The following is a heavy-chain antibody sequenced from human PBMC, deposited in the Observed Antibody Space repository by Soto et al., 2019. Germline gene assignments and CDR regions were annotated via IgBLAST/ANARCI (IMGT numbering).Heavy chain of an antibody. J-gene: IGHJ4*02. Sequence: QVQLQESGPGLVKPSQTLSLTCTVSAGSISSGAYYWSWIRQHPGKGLEWIGYIYYSGSTYYNPSLKSRVNISVDTSKNQFSLKLSSVTAADTAVYYCARDRRYDSSGYTYYFDYWGQGTLVTVSS. D-gene: IGHD3-22*01. V-gene: IGHV4-31*03. CDR3: ARDRRYDSSGYTYYFDY. CDR2: IYYSGST. CDR1: AGSISSGAYY.